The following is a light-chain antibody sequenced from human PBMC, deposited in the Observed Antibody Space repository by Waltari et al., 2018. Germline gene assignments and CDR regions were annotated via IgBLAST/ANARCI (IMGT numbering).Light chain of an antibody. CDR3: CSYAGDSTLI. Sequence: QSALTQPASVSGSPGQSITISCTGTRSNVGGYPLVSWYQQHPGKAPQLIIYDVNKRPSGISHRFSGSKSGNTASLTISGLQADDESDYYCCSYAGDSTLIFGGGTKLTVL. CDR1: RSNVGGYPL. J-gene: IGLJ2*01. V-gene: IGLV2-23*02. CDR2: DVN.